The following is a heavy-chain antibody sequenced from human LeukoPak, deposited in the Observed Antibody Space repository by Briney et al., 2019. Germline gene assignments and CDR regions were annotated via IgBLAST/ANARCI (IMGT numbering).Heavy chain of an antibody. V-gene: IGHV4-34*01. CDR1: GGSFSGCY. CDR2: INHSGST. Sequence: SETLSLTCAVYGGSFSGCYWSWIRQPPGKGLEWIGEINHSGSTNYNPSLKSRVTISVDTSKNQFSLKLSSVTAADTAVYYCARGRPWFDYWGQGTLVTVSS. J-gene: IGHJ4*02. CDR3: ARGRPWFDY.